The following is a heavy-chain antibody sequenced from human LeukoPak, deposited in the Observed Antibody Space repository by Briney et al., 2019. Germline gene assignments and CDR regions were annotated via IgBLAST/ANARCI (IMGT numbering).Heavy chain of an antibody. CDR2: ISCDGSNK. Sequence: GGSLRLSCAASGFTFSSYAMHWVRQAPGKGLEWVAVISCDGSNKYYADSVKGRFTISRDNSKNTLYLQMNSLRAEDTAVYYCARVRTARPGADAFDIWGQGTMVTVSS. CDR3: ARVRTARPGADAFDI. D-gene: IGHD6-6*01. J-gene: IGHJ3*02. V-gene: IGHV3-30*04. CDR1: GFTFSSYA.